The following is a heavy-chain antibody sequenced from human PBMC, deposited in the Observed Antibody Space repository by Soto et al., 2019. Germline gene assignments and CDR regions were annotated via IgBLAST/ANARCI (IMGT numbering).Heavy chain of an antibody. CDR1: GYIFTNYG. V-gene: IGHV1-18*04. CDR3: AGESPAAGTDY. Sequence: GASVKVCCKASGYIFTNYGINWVRQAPGQGLEWMGWISAYNGNINYAQKLQGRVTMTTDTSTSTAYMELRSLRSGDTAMYFCAGESPAAGTDYWGQGTLVTVSS. J-gene: IGHJ4*02. CDR2: ISAYNGNI. D-gene: IGHD6-13*01.